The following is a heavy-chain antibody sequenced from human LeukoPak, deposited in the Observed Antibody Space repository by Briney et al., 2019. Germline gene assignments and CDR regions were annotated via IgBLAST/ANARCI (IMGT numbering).Heavy chain of an antibody. Sequence: PGGSLRLSCATSGFTFRNFDLHWVRQATGGGLEWVSAIGTAGDTYYPDSVKGRFTISRDNAKNSFYLQMNNLRVGDTAVYYCSRGGAPAGYAYDIWGHGTVVTVSS. CDR3: SRGGAPAGYAYDI. CDR1: GFTFRNFD. V-gene: IGHV3-13*01. CDR2: IGTAGDT. D-gene: IGHD6-13*01. J-gene: IGHJ3*02.